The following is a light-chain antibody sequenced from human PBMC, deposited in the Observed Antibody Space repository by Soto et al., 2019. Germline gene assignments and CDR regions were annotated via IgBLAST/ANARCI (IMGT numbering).Light chain of an antibody. CDR3: QQYNDWPLS. Sequence: VMTQSPATLSVSPGERATLSCRASQSVSSKLAWYQQRPGQAPRLLIYGASSRASGVPARFSGSGSGTEFTLTISSLQSEDFAVYYCQQYNDWPLSFGQGTKLEIK. V-gene: IGKV3-15*01. CDR1: QSVSSK. CDR2: GAS. J-gene: IGKJ2*01.